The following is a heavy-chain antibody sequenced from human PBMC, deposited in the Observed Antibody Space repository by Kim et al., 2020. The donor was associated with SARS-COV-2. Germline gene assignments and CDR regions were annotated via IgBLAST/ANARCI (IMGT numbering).Heavy chain of an antibody. D-gene: IGHD1-26*01. J-gene: IGHJ4*02. V-gene: IGHV4-59*01. CDR1: GGSISSYY. CDR2: IYYSGST. CDR3: ANSWSYYYFDY. Sequence: SETLSLTCTVSGGSISSYYWSWIRQPPGKGLEWIGYIYYSGSTSYNPSRRRRVTISIDTSKNHFSLKLSSVTAADTAVYYCANSWSYYYFDYWGQGTLVT.